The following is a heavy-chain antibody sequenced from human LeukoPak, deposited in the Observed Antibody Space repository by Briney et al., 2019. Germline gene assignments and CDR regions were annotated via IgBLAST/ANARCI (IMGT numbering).Heavy chain of an antibody. CDR2: ISAYNGNT. CDR3: ATALLTLAVADS. J-gene: IGHJ4*02. D-gene: IGHD6-19*01. CDR1: GYTFTSYG. Sequence: ASVKVSCKASGYTFTSYGISWVRQAPGQGLEWMGWISAYNGNTNYAQELQGRVTMTTDTSTSTAYMELRSLRSDDTAVYYCATALLTLAVADSWGQGTLVTVSS. V-gene: IGHV1-18*01.